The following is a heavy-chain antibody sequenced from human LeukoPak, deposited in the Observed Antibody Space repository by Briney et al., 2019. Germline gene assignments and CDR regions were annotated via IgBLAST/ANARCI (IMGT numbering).Heavy chain of an antibody. J-gene: IGHJ5*02. CDR1: VGSLSSYY. Sequence: PSEALSLTRMVSVGSLSSYYWSWIRPPAGKGLEWVGRIYTSGSTSYNPSLKSRVTMSVDTSKNQFSLKLSSVTAADTAVYYCARDLGSYDSSGYYYPWGQGTLVTVSS. V-gene: IGHV4-4*07. D-gene: IGHD3-22*01. CDR3: ARDLGSYDSSGYYYP. CDR2: IYTSGST.